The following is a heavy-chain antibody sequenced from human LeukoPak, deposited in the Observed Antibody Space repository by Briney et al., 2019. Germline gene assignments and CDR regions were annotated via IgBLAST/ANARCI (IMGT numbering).Heavy chain of an antibody. J-gene: IGHJ4*02. D-gene: IGHD3-22*01. CDR2: ISGSSSTI. CDR1: GFTFSSYS. V-gene: IGHV3-48*01. Sequence: GGSLRLSCAASGFTFSSYSMNWVRQAPGKGLEWVSYISGSSSTIYYADSVKGRFTISRDNGKNTLYLQMNSLRAEDTAVYYCARGFTYYDSSGQVPFDYWGQGTLVTVSS. CDR3: ARGFTYYDSSGQVPFDY.